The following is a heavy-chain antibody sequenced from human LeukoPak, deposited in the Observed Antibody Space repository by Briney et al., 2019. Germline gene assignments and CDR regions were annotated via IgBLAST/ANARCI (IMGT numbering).Heavy chain of an antibody. CDR3: TTDGESGHIVVVTASPPDY. J-gene: IGHJ4*02. V-gene: IGHV3-15*01. CDR1: GFTFSNAW. Sequence: GGSLRLSCAASGFTFSNAWMSWVRQAPGKGLEWVGRIKSKTDGGTTDYAAPVKGRFTISRDDSKNTLYLQMNSLKTEDTAVYYCTTDGESGHIVVVTASPPDYWGQGTLVTVSS. CDR2: IKSKTDGGTT. D-gene: IGHD2-21*02.